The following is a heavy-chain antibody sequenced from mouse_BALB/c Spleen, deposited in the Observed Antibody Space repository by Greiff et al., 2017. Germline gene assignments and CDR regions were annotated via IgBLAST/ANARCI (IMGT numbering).Heavy chain of an antibody. Sequence: EVKLQQSGPELVKPGASVKISCKASGYTFTDYNMHWVKQSHGKSLEWIGYIYPYNGGTGYNQKFKSKATLTVDNSSSTAYMELRSLTSEDSAVYYCARGWLRVFDYWGQGTTLTVSS. CDR1: GYTFTDYN. J-gene: IGHJ2*01. CDR3: ARGWLRVFDY. V-gene: IGHV1S29*02. D-gene: IGHD2-2*01. CDR2: IYPYNGGT.